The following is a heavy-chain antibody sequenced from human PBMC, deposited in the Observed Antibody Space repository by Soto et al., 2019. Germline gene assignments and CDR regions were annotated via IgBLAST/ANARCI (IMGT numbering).Heavy chain of an antibody. J-gene: IGHJ4*02. V-gene: IGHV1-69*12. CDR1: GGTFSSYA. CDR3: AKVVGSGWKYYFDY. D-gene: IGHD6-19*01. Sequence: QVQLVQSGAEVKKPGSSVKVSCKASGGTFSSYAISWVRQAPGQGLEWMGGIIPIFGTANYAQKFQGRVTITADESTSTDYMELSSLRSEDTAVYYCAKVVGSGWKYYFDYWGQGTLVTVSS. CDR2: IIPIFGTA.